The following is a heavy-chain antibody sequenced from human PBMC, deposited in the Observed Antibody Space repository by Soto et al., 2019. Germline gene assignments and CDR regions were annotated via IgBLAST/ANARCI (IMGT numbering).Heavy chain of an antibody. CDR3: AGDRSSGWDQGYGMDV. Sequence: SEALSLTCTVSGGSISTYYWSWIRQPPGKGLEWIGYIYYSGSTSYNPSLKSRVTISVDTSKNQFSLKLRSVTAADTAVYYCAGDRSSGWDQGYGMDVWGQGTTVTVSS. V-gene: IGHV4-59*01. J-gene: IGHJ6*02. CDR1: GGSISTYY. CDR2: IYYSGST. D-gene: IGHD6-19*01.